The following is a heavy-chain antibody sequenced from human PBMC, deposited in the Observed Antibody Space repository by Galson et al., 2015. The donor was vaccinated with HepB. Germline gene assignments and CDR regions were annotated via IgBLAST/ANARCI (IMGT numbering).Heavy chain of an antibody. D-gene: IGHD3-3*01. Sequence: SLRLSCAASGFTFSSYSMNWVRQAPGKGLEWVSSISSSSSYIYYADSVKGRFTISRDNAKNSLYLQMNSLRAEDTAVYYCARREWIPVPADHRKTYYDFWSGYYMSGGYHGMDVWGQGTTVTVSS. V-gene: IGHV3-21*01. J-gene: IGHJ6*02. CDR1: GFTFSSYS. CDR3: ARREWIPVPADHRKTYYDFWSGYYMSGGYHGMDV. CDR2: ISSSSSYI.